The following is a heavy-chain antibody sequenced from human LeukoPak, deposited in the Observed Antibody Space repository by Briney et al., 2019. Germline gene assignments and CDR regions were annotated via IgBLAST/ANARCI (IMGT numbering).Heavy chain of an antibody. Sequence: PSETLSLTCAVYGGSFSGYYWSWIRQPPGKGLEWIGYIYYSGSTNYNPSLKSRVTISVDTPKNQFSLKLSSVTAADTAVYYCARGGDSSTDAFDIWGQGTMVTVSS. CDR1: GGSFSGYY. CDR2: IYYSGST. D-gene: IGHD6-13*01. CDR3: ARGGDSSTDAFDI. V-gene: IGHV4-59*01. J-gene: IGHJ3*02.